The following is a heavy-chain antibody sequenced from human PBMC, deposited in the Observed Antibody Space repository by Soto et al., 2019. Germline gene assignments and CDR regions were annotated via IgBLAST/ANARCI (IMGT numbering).Heavy chain of an antibody. CDR2: IWYDGSNK. V-gene: IGHV3-33*01. CDR3: ARDYYGASGMDV. J-gene: IGHJ6*02. CDR1: GFTFSSYG. Sequence: QVQLVESGGGVVQPGRSLRLSCAASGFTFSSYGMHWVRQAPGKGLEWVAVIWYDGSNKYYADSVKGRFTISRDNSKNTLYLQMNSLRAEDTAVYYCARDYYGASGMDVWGQGTTVTVSS. D-gene: IGHD3-10*01.